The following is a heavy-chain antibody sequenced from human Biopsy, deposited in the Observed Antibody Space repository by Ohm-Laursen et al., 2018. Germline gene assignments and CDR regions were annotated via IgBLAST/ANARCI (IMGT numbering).Heavy chain of an antibody. CDR2: ISSSSDNI. CDR1: GFTLSSYS. J-gene: IGHJ6*02. Sequence: GSLRLSCSASGFTLSSYSMNWVRQTPGKGLEWVSTISSSSDNIYYVDSVKGRFTISRDNAKNSLYLQMNSLRAEDTAVYYRARSRGSSGIATIYYYGMDVWGQGTTVTVSS. D-gene: IGHD3-10*01. CDR3: ARSRGSSGIATIYYYGMDV. V-gene: IGHV3-21*01.